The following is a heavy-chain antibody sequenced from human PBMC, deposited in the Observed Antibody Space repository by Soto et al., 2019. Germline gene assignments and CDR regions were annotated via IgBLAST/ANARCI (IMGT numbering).Heavy chain of an antibody. CDR2: IWYDGGNK. Sequence: GGSLRLSCAASGFTFSSYGMHWVRQAPGKGLERVAVIWYDGGNKYYADSVKGRFTISRDNSKNTLYLQMNSLRAEDTAVYYCARDVVVVAAVYYGMDVWGQGTTVTVSS. CDR1: GFTFSSYG. V-gene: IGHV3-33*01. J-gene: IGHJ6*02. CDR3: ARDVVVVAAVYYGMDV. D-gene: IGHD2-15*01.